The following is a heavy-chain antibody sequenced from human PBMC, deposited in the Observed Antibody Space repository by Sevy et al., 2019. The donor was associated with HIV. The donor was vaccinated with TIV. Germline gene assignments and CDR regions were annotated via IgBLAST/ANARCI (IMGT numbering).Heavy chain of an antibody. Sequence: HSENLSLTCTVSGGSISSYYWSWIRQPPGKGLEWIGYIYYSGSTNYNPSLKSRVTISVDTSKNQFSLKLSSVTAADTAVYYCARGTKRWIQLWDVWGQGTLVTVSS. CDR2: IYYSGST. V-gene: IGHV4-59*01. CDR3: ARGTKRWIQLWDV. CDR1: GGSISSYY. D-gene: IGHD5-18*01. J-gene: IGHJ4*02.